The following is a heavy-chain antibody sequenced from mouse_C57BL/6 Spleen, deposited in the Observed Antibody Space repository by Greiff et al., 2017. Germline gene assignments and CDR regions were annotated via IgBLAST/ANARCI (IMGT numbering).Heavy chain of an antibody. V-gene: IGHV2-2*01. Sequence: VKLQESGPGLVQPSQSLSITCTVSGFSLTSDGVHWVRQSPGKGLEWLGVIWSGGSTDYNAAFISRLSISKDNSKSQVFFKMNSLQADDTAIYYCARKGLLPRDYAMDYWGQGTSVTVSS. CDR3: ARKGLLPRDYAMDY. D-gene: IGHD1-1*01. J-gene: IGHJ4*01. CDR1: GFSLTSDG. CDR2: IWSGGST.